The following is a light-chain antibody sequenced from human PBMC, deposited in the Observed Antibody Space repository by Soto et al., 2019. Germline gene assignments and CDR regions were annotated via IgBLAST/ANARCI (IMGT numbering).Light chain of an antibody. CDR3: QSYDTSPSFV. V-gene: IGLV1-40*01. J-gene: IGLJ2*01. CDR1: SSNIGAGYD. CDR2: ANS. Sequence: QSALTQPPSVSGAPGQRVTISCTGSSSNIGAGYDVHWYQQVPGTAPKLLIYANSNRPSGVPDRFSGSKSGTSASLAITGLQAGDEADYYCQSYDTSPSFVFGGGTNVTVL.